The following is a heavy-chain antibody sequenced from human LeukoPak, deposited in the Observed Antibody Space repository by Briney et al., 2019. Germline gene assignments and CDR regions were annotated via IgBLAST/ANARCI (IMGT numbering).Heavy chain of an antibody. V-gene: IGHV1-2*02. CDR1: GYTFTGYY. CDR2: INPNSGGT. Sequence: ASVKVSCKASGYTFTGYYMHWVRQAPGQGLEWMGWINPNSGGTNYAQKLQGRVTMTTDTSTSTAYMELRSLRSDDTAVYYGARIWVDDSSGYFAFDIWGQGTMVTVSS. D-gene: IGHD3-22*01. CDR3: ARIWVDDSSGYFAFDI. J-gene: IGHJ3*02.